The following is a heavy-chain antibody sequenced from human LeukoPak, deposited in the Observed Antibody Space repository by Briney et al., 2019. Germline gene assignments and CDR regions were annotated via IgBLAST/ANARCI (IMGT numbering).Heavy chain of an antibody. CDR3: ARGNDYGDFSAFDI. D-gene: IGHD4-17*01. Sequence: GASVNVSCKASGGTFSIYAISWVRQAPGQGLEWMGGIIPIFGTANYAQKLQGRVTITADESTSTAYMELSSLRSEDTAVYYCARGNDYGDFSAFDIWGQGTMVTVSS. CDR2: IIPIFGTA. CDR1: GGTFSIYA. V-gene: IGHV1-69*13. J-gene: IGHJ3*02.